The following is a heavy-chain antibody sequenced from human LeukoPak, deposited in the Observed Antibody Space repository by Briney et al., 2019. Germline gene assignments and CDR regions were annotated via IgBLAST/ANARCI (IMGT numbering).Heavy chain of an antibody. Sequence: GASVKVSCKASGGTFSSYAISWVRQAPGQGLEWMGWMNPSGNTGYAQKFQGRLTITRNTSISTAYMELSSLRSEDTAVYYCARVTYSSPDYWGQGTLVTVSS. CDR3: ARVTYSSPDY. CDR1: GGTFSSYA. CDR2: MNPSGNT. J-gene: IGHJ4*02. V-gene: IGHV1-8*03. D-gene: IGHD6-13*01.